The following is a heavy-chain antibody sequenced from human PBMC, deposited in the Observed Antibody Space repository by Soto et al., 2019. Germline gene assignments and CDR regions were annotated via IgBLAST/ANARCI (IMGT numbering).Heavy chain of an antibody. D-gene: IGHD5-18*01. V-gene: IGHV4-31*03. J-gene: IGHJ5*02. Sequence: SETLSLTCTVSGASVSTGAYYWGWVRQRPGRGLEWIGYVYESGYTYYNMSLKSRLTISLDRSNNQFSLGLTSVTAADTAVYYCVRALRHTAMVYPWFDPCGEGTLVTVYS. CDR3: VRALRHTAMVYPWFDP. CDR1: GASVSTGAYY. CDR2: VYESGYT.